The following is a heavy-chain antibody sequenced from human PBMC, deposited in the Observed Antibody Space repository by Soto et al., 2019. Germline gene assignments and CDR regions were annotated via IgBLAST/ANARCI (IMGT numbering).Heavy chain of an antibody. Sequence: QVQLQESGPGLVKPSGTLSLTCAVSGGSISSSNWWSWVRQPPGKGLEWIGEIYHSGSTNYNPSLQSRVTIPVDKSKNQFSLKLSPVTAAHTAVYYCARLPDETSYYGGTPRDYYYYGMDVWGQGTTVTVSS. CDR2: IYHSGST. J-gene: IGHJ6*02. V-gene: IGHV4-4*02. CDR3: ARLPDETSYYGGTPRDYYYYGMDV. CDR1: GGSISSSNW. D-gene: IGHD3-3*01.